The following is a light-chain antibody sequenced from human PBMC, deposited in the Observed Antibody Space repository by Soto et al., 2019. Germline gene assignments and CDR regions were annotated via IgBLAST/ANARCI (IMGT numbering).Light chain of an antibody. J-gene: IGLJ1*01. Sequence: QSVLTQPASLSGSPGQSITISCTGTSSDIGAYDYVSWFQQHPGKAPKLVIYDVYQRPSGVSSRFSGSKSGNTAFLTISGLQTEDEADYYCVSYTSRSTYVFGSGTKVTVL. V-gene: IGLV2-14*03. CDR3: VSYTSRSTYV. CDR1: SSDIGAYDY. CDR2: DVY.